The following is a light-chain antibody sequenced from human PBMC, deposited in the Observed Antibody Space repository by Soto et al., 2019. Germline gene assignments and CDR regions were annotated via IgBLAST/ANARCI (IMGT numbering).Light chain of an antibody. J-gene: IGKJ5*01. CDR1: QRVSSSY. V-gene: IGKV3-20*01. Sequence: EIVLTQSPGTLSLSPGERATLSCRASQRVSSSYLAWYQQKPGQAPRLLIYGASSRATGIPDRVSGSGSGTDFTLTISRLEPEDFAMYYCHQYGISPPVTCGQGTRLEIK. CDR3: HQYGISPPVT. CDR2: GAS.